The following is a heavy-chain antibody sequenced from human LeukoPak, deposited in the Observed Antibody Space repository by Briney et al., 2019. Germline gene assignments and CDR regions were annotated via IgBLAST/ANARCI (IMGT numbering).Heavy chain of an antibody. Sequence: ASVKVSCKASGYTFTGYYMHWVRQAPGQGLEWMGWISAYNGNTNYAQKLQGRVTMTTDTSTSTAYMELRSLRSDDTAVYYCARDRGYYGSGSYYCAYWGQGTLVTVSS. J-gene: IGHJ4*02. CDR1: GYTFTGYY. V-gene: IGHV1-18*04. D-gene: IGHD3-10*01. CDR3: ARDRGYYGSGSYYCAY. CDR2: ISAYNGNT.